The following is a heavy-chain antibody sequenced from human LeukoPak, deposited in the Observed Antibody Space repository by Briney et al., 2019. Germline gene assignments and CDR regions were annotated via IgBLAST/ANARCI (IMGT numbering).Heavy chain of an antibody. J-gene: IGHJ5*02. Sequence: ASVKVSCKASGYTFTSYGISWVRQAPGQGLEWMGWISAYNGNTNYAQKLQGRVTMTTDTSTSTAYMELRSLRSDDTAVYYCAREKYYGSGSYCCWFDPWGQGTLVTVSS. CDR2: ISAYNGNT. CDR1: GYTFTSYG. V-gene: IGHV1-18*01. D-gene: IGHD3-10*01. CDR3: AREKYYGSGSYCCWFDP.